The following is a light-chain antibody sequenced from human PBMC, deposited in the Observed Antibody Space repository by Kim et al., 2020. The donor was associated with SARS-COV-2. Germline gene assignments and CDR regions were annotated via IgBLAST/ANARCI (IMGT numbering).Light chain of an antibody. CDR3: QQYDNLPLT. CDR1: QDINKY. Sequence: DIQMTQSPSSLSASVGDRVTITCQASQDINKYLNWYQQKPGKAPKLLIYDASNLETGVPSRFSGSGSGTDFTFTISSLQPEDIATYYCQQYDNLPLTFGQGTKVDIK. CDR2: DAS. V-gene: IGKV1-33*01. J-gene: IGKJ1*01.